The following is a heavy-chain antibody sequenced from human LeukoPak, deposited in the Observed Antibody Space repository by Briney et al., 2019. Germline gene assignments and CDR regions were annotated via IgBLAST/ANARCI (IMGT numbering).Heavy chain of an antibody. Sequence: GGSLRLSCAASGFTFDDYAMHWARQAPGKGLEWVSGISPSGDITYYADSVKGRFTISRDNSKNTLYLEVISLTAEDTAVYYCAKDDAWLRFGEWSQGTLVTVSS. CDR3: AKDDAWLRFGE. J-gene: IGHJ4*02. CDR1: GFTFDDYA. V-gene: IGHV3-23*01. CDR2: ISPSGDIT. D-gene: IGHD3-10*01.